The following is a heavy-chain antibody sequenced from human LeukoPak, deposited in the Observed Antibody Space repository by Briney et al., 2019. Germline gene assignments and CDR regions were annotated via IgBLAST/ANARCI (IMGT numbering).Heavy chain of an antibody. CDR1: GGSISSYY. CDR2: ISTSGST. CDR3: ARDDLYYDILTGYHEYYFDY. J-gene: IGHJ4*02. Sequence: SETLSLTCTVSGGSISSYYWSWVRQPAGKGLESIGHISTSGSTNYNPSLKSRVTMSVDTSKNHFSLKLSSVTAADTAVYYCARDDLYYDILTGYHEYYFDYWGQGTLVTVSS. V-gene: IGHV4-4*07. D-gene: IGHD3-9*01.